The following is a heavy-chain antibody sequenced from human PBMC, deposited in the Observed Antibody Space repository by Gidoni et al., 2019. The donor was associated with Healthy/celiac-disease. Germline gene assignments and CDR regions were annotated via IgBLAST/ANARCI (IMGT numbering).Heavy chain of an antibody. J-gene: IGHJ4*02. V-gene: IGHV3-49*03. CDR2: IRSKAYGGTT. Sequence: SWFRQAPGKGLEWVGFIRSKAYGGTTEYAASVKGRFTISRDDSKSIAYLQMNSLKTEDTAVYYCTRVSLDTAMAHYWGQGTLVTVSS. D-gene: IGHD5-18*01. CDR3: TRVSLDTAMAHY.